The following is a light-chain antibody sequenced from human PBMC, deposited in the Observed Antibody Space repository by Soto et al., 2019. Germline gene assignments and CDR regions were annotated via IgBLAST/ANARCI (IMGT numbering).Light chain of an antibody. CDR3: SSYTSSSTLV. J-gene: IGLJ2*01. V-gene: IGLV2-14*03. CDR2: AVS. CDR1: SSDVGGYDY. Sequence: QSVLTQPASVSGSPGQSITISCTGTSSDVGGYDYVSWYQQHPAKAPKLMIYAVSNQPSGVSNRFSGSKSGNTASLTISGLQADDEADYYCSSYTSSSTLVFGGGTKLTVL.